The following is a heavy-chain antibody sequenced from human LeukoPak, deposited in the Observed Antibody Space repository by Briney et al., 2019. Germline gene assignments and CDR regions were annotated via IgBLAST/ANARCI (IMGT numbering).Heavy chain of an antibody. D-gene: IGHD6-19*01. J-gene: IGHJ4*02. CDR1: GYTFTSYG. CDR3: ARDTYNSGWCSDY. Sequence: GASVKVSCKTSGYTFTSYGISWVRQAPGHGLEWMGWNSTYNGNTNYAQNLQGRVIMTTDTSTSTAYMELRSLRSDDTAVYYCARDTYNSGWCSDYWGQGTLVTVSS. V-gene: IGHV1-18*01. CDR2: NSTYNGNT.